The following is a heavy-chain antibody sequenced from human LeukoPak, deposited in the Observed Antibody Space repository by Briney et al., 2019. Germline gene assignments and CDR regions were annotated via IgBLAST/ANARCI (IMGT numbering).Heavy chain of an antibody. CDR2: ISSSSSYI. CDR1: GFTFSSYS. D-gene: IGHD5/OR15-5a*01. Sequence: GGSLRLSCAASGFTFSSYSMNWVRQAPGKGLEWVSSISSSSSYIYYADSVKGRFTISRDNAKNSLYLQMNSLRAEDTAVYHCARAFYEYGARAFDIWGQGTMVTVSS. CDR3: ARAFYEYGARAFDI. V-gene: IGHV3-21*01. J-gene: IGHJ3*02.